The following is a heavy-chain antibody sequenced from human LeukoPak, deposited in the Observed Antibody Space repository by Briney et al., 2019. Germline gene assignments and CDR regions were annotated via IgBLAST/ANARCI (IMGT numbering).Heavy chain of an antibody. Sequence: PGTSLRLSCTLSGLTFSRYGMHWVRQAPGKGLEWVAVISYDGSNKYYADSVKGRFTISRDNSKNTLYLQMNSLRAEDTAVYYCAKDGDSSGWYYFDYWGQGTLVTVSS. J-gene: IGHJ4*02. V-gene: IGHV3-30*18. CDR1: GLTFSRYG. D-gene: IGHD6-19*01. CDR2: ISYDGSNK. CDR3: AKDGDSSGWYYFDY.